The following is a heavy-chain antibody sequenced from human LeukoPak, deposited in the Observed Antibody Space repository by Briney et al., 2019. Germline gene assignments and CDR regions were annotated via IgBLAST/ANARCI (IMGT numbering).Heavy chain of an antibody. V-gene: IGHV3-23*01. J-gene: IGHJ4*02. CDR1: AFTLSSYV. CDR2: ISGSGGST. CDR3: ARGFYREMDS. D-gene: IGHD4-11*01. Sequence: GGSPRLSCEASAFTLSSYVMSWVRQAPGKGLEWVSAISGSGGSTYYADSVKGRFTISRDNVKNTLYLQMNSLRAEDTGIYYCARGFYREMDSWGQGTLVTVSS.